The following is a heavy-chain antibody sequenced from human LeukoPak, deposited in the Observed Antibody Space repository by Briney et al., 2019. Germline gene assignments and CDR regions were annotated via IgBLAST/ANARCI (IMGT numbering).Heavy chain of an antibody. CDR2: INHSGST. D-gene: IGHD2-2*01. Sequence: SETLSLTCAVYGGPFSGYYWSWIRQPPGKGLEWIGEINHSGSTNYNPSLKSRVTISVDTSKNQFSLKLSSVTAADTAVYYCARATKRCSSTSCHRSWFDPWGQGTLVTVSS. CDR3: ARATKRCSSTSCHRSWFDP. CDR1: GGPFSGYY. V-gene: IGHV4-34*01. J-gene: IGHJ5*02.